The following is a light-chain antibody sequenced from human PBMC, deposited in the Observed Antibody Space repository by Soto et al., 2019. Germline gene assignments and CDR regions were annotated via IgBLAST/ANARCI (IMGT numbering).Light chain of an antibody. Sequence: QSVLTQSPSVSAAPGQKVTISCSGRSSNIGNNYVSWYQQLPGTAPKLLIYDNNKRPSGIPDRFSGSKSGTSGTLDITGLQTGDEADYYCATWDGSLPGEVFGGGTKLTV. V-gene: IGLV1-51*01. J-gene: IGLJ2*01. CDR1: SSNIGNNY. CDR3: ATWDGSLPGEV. CDR2: DNN.